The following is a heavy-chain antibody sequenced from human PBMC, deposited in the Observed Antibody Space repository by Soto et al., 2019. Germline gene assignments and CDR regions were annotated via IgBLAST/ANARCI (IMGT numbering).Heavy chain of an antibody. Sequence: GESLKISCKGSGYSFTSYWITWVRQMPGKGLEWMGKIEPSDSYTNYSPSFQGHVTISADKSISTAYLQWSSLKASDTAMYYCARVSGYPNYYGMDVWGQGTTVTVSS. J-gene: IGHJ6*02. CDR1: GYSFTSYW. CDR2: IEPSDSYT. CDR3: ARVSGYPNYYGMDV. D-gene: IGHD3-22*01. V-gene: IGHV5-10-1*01.